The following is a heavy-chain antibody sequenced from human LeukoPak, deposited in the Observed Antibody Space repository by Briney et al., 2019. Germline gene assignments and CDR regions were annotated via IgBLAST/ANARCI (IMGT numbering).Heavy chain of an antibody. CDR3: ARGAGTRYFDY. J-gene: IGHJ4*02. Sequence: PSETLSLTCTVSGGSISSGGYYWSWVRQHPGKGLEWIGYIYYSGSTYYNPSLKSRVTISVDTSKNQFSLKLSSVTAADTAVYYCARGAGTRYFDYWGQGTLVTVSS. CDR1: GGSISSGGYY. CDR2: IYYSGST. V-gene: IGHV4-31*03. D-gene: IGHD6-19*01.